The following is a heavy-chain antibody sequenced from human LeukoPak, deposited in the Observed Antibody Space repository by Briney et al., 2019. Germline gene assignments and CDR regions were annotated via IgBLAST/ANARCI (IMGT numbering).Heavy chain of an antibody. CDR1: GFTFSSYA. CDR3: AKDSSSGYHYTY. J-gene: IGHJ4*02. Sequence: GGSLRLSCAASGFTFSSYAMSWVRQAPGKGLEWVSAISGSGGSTCYADSVKGRFTISRDNSKNTLYLQMNSLGAEDTAVYYCAKDSSSGYHYTYWGQGTLVTVSS. CDR2: ISGSGGST. V-gene: IGHV3-23*01. D-gene: IGHD3-22*01.